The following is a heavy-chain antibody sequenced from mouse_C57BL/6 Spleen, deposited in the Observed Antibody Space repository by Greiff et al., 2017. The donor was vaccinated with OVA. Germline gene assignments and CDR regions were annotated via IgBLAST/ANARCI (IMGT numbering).Heavy chain of an antibody. CDR1: GYTFTDYN. D-gene: IGHD1-1*01. Sequence: EVQLQQSGPELVKPGASVKIPCKASGYTFTDYNMDWVKQSHGKSLEWIGDINPNNGGTIYNQKFKGKATLTVDKSSSTAYMELRSLTSEDTAVYYCARSITTVVVTPWYCDVWGTGTTVTVSS. CDR2: INPNNGGT. V-gene: IGHV1-18*01. J-gene: IGHJ1*03. CDR3: ARSITTVVVTPWYCDV.